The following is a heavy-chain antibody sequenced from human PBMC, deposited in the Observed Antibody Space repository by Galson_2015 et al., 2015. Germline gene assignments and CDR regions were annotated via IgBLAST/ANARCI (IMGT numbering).Heavy chain of an antibody. Sequence: SLRLSCAASGFTFSSYAMSWVRQAPGKGLEWVSAISGSGGSTYYADSVKGRFTISRDNSKNTLYLQMNSLRAEDTAVYYCAKEAYYYGSGSYYFFSGWGQGTTVTVSS. CDR1: GFTFSSYA. CDR3: AKEAYYYGSGSYYFFSG. J-gene: IGHJ6*02. CDR2: ISGSGGST. D-gene: IGHD3-10*01. V-gene: IGHV3-23*01.